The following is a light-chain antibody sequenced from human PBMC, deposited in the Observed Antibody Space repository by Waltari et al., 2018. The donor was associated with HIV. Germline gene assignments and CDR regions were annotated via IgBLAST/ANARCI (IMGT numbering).Light chain of an antibody. CDR3: PPYVDNFGVL. CDR1: SNDVGAYDF. CDR2: GVT. V-gene: IGLV2-8*01. J-gene: IGLJ2*01. Sequence: QSALTQPPSASGSPGQSVTISCTGTSNDVGAYDFVSWYQPHPGRAPKLLIDGVTKPPSGGPDRFSGSESCNTASLTVSGLQAEDDGHDCCPPYVDNFGVLFGGGTKLAGL.